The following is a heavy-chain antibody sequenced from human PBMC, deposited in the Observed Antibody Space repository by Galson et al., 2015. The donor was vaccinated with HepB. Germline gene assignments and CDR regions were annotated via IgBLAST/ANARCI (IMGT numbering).Heavy chain of an antibody. CDR3: TRYVRYCGGDCYEDY. V-gene: IGHV3-49*03. Sequence: SLRLSCAASGFTFGDYAMSWFRQAPGKGLEWVGFIRSKAYGGTTEYAASVKGRFTISRDDSKSIAYLQMNSLKTEDTAVYYCTRYVRYCGGDCYEDYWGQGTLVTVSS. CDR1: GFTFGDYA. J-gene: IGHJ4*02. D-gene: IGHD2-21*02. CDR2: IRSKAYGGTT.